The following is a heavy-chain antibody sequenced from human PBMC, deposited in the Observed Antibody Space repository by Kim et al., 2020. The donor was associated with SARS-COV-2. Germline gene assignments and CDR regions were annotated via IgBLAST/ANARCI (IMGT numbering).Heavy chain of an antibody. J-gene: IGHJ4*02. Sequence: GGSLRLSCAASGFTFSAYWMIWVRQAPGKGLEGVANIKQDGSEKNYVDSVKGRFTISRDNAKNSLYLHMNNLSVEDTAVYHCARALLSSEGYWGQGVLVT. D-gene: IGHD3-10*01. CDR2: IKQDGSEK. V-gene: IGHV3-7*03. CDR3: ARALLSSEGY. CDR1: GFTFSAYW.